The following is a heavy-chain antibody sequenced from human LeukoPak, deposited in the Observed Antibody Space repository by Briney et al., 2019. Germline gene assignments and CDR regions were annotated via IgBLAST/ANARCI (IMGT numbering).Heavy chain of an antibody. Sequence: PSETLSLTCAVSGVSISSSDYYWSWIRQHPGEGLEWIGYIYYSGSTYYNPSLKSRVTISLDTSKNQFSLKLSSVTAADTAVYYCARANYYDSGGFLPVVYPSDYWGQGTLVTVSS. CDR2: IYYSGST. V-gene: IGHV4-31*11. CDR3: ARANYYDSGGFLPVVYPSDY. J-gene: IGHJ4*02. CDR1: GVSISSSDYY. D-gene: IGHD3-22*01.